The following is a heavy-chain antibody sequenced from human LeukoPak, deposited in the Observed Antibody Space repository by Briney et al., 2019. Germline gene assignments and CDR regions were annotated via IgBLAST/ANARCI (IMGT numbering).Heavy chain of an antibody. J-gene: IGHJ1*01. CDR3: ARQFGFYYDTSGFPEFFQD. CDR2: IYSAGTT. D-gene: IGHD3-22*01. Sequence: GGSPRLSCAASGFTVSSNYMSWVRQAPGKGLKWVSVIYSAGTTYYADSVKGRFTISRDNSKNTLYLQMNSLRAEDTATYYCARQFGFYYDTSGFPEFFQDWGQGTLVTVSS. V-gene: IGHV3-66*04. CDR1: GFTVSSNY.